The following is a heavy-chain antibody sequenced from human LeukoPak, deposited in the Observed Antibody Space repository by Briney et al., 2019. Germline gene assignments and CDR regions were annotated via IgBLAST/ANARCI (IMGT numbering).Heavy chain of an antibody. V-gene: IGHV3-48*04. Sequence: PGGSLRLSCAASGFTFSSYSMNWVSQAPGKGLEWVSYISSSSSTIYYADSVKGRFTISRDNAKNTLYLQMNSLRVEDTAVYYCARGRPHGNDYWGQGTLVTVSS. CDR1: GFTFSSYS. CDR3: ARGRPHGNDY. D-gene: IGHD4-23*01. CDR2: ISSSSSTI. J-gene: IGHJ4*02.